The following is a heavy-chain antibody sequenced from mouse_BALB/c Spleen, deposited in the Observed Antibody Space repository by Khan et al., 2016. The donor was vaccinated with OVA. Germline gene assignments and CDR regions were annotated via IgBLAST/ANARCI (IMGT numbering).Heavy chain of an antibody. D-gene: IGHD1-2*01. V-gene: IGHV7-3*02. CDR2: IRKKASGYTT. Sequence: EVELVESGGGLVEPGGSLRLSCATSGFTFSDYYMSWVRQPPGKALEWLGFIRKKASGYTTEYSASVKGRFTISRDNSQSILYRQMNSLIAEDSATYYCARVDYGYGVAYWGQGTLVTVSA. J-gene: IGHJ3*01. CDR3: ARVDYGYGVAY. CDR1: GFTFSDYY.